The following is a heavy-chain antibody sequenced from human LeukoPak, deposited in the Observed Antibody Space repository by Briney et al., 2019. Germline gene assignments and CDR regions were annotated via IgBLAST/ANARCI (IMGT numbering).Heavy chain of an antibody. CDR1: GASMTTYY. CDR2: IYTNGNT. V-gene: IGHV4-4*07. J-gene: IGHJ4*02. Sequence: PSETLSLTCTVSGASMTTYYWSWIRQPAGEGPEWIGRIYTNGNTIYNPSLESRVTMSIDTSKNQFSLELRSVTAADTALYYCARDYYDILTGCFDYWDQGAQVTVSP. D-gene: IGHD3-9*01. CDR3: ARDYYDILTGCFDY.